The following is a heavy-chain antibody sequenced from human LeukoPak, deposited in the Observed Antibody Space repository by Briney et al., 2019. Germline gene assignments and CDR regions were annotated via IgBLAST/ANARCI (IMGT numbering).Heavy chain of an antibody. CDR3: ARDYYDSSGFDY. J-gene: IGHJ4*02. D-gene: IGHD3-22*01. CDR2: IYTSGST. Sequence: SETLTLTCTASGCTISSYYWSWIRQPPGKGLEWIGRIYTSGSTNYNPSLKNRVTMSVDTSKNQFSLKLSSVTAADTAVYYCARDYYDSSGFDYWGQGTLVTVSS. CDR1: GCTISSYY. V-gene: IGHV4-4*07.